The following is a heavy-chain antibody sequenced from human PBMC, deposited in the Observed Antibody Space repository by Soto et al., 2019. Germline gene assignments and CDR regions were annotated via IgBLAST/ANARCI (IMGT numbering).Heavy chain of an antibody. Sequence: GASVKVSCKASGYSFTSYAMHWVRQAPGQRLEWMGWINAGNGNTKYSQKFQGRVTITRDTSASTAYMELSSLRSEDTAVYYCARDRTGIVVVVAGWFDPWGQGTL. V-gene: IGHV1-3*01. D-gene: IGHD2-15*01. CDR1: GYSFTSYA. CDR2: INAGNGNT. J-gene: IGHJ5*02. CDR3: ARDRTGIVVVVAGWFDP.